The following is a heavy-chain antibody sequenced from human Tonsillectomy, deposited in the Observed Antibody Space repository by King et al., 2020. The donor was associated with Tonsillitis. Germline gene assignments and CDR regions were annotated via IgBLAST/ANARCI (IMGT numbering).Heavy chain of an antibody. CDR1: GFTFSSYS. V-gene: IGHV3-48*02. Sequence: VQLVESGGGLVQPGGSLRFSCAASGFTFSSYSMNWVRQAPGKGLEWVSYISSSSSTIYYEDSVKGRFTISRDNAKNSLYLQMNSLRDEDTAVYYCARDWASVAAHDAFDIWGQGTMVTVSS. D-gene: IGHD6-6*01. CDR3: ARDWASVAAHDAFDI. CDR2: ISSSSSTI. J-gene: IGHJ3*02.